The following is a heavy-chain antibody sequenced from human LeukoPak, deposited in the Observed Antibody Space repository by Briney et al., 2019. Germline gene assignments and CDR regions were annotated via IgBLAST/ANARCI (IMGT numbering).Heavy chain of an antibody. J-gene: IGHJ4*02. CDR2: ISSSSSYI. V-gene: IGHV3-21*01. CDR1: GFTFSSYS. CDR3: ARVSRGYSYGYDS. Sequence: GGSLRLSCAASGFTFSSYSMNWVRQAPGKGLEWVSSISSSSSYIYYADSVKGRFTISRDNAKNSLYLQMNSLRAEDTAVYYCARVSRGYSYGYDSWGQGTLVTVSS. D-gene: IGHD5-18*01.